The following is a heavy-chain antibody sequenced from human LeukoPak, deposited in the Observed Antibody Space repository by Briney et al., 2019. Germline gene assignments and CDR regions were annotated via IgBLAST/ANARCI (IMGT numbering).Heavy chain of an antibody. CDR2: IIPIFGTA. CDR1: GGTFSSYA. CDR3: ARDLEAAAGLGAFDI. J-gene: IGHJ3*02. D-gene: IGHD6-13*01. V-gene: IGHV1-69*13. Sequence: ASVKVSCKASGGTFSSYAISWVRQAPGQGLEWMGGIIPIFGTANYAQKFQGRVTITADESTSTAYMELSSLRSEDTAVYYCARDLEAAAGLGAFDIWGQGTMVTVSS.